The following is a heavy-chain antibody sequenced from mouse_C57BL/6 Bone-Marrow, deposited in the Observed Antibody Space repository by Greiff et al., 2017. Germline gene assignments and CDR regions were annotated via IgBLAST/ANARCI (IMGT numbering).Heavy chain of an antibody. Sequence: EVKLMESEGGLVQPGSSMKLSCTASGFTFSDYYMAWVRQVPEKGLEWVANINYDGSSTYYLDSLKSRFIISRDNAKNILYLQMSSLKSEDTATYYCARGYYYGSMYYFDYWGQGTTLTVSS. CDR3: ARGYYYGSMYYFDY. CDR1: GFTFSDYY. CDR2: INYDGSST. J-gene: IGHJ2*01. D-gene: IGHD1-1*01. V-gene: IGHV5-16*01.